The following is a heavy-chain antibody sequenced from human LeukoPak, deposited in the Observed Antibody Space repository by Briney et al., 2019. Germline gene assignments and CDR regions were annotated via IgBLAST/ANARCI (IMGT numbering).Heavy chain of an antibody. CDR1: GFTFSSYG. CDR2: ISYDGSNK. D-gene: IGHD3-16*01. Sequence: GGSLRLSCAASGFTFSSYGMHWVRQAPGKGLVWVAVISYDGSNKYYADSVKGRFTISRDNSKNTLYLQMNSLRAEDTAVYYCTDLVDYWGQGTLVTVSS. J-gene: IGHJ4*02. CDR3: TDLVDY. V-gene: IGHV3-30*03.